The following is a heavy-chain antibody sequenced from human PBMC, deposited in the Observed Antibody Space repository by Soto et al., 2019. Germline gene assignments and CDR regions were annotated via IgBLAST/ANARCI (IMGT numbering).Heavy chain of an antibody. CDR1: GFTFSSYE. V-gene: IGHV3-48*03. Sequence: YLRLSCAASGFTFSSYEMNWVRQAPGKTLEWVSYISSAGDSSYYADSVKSRFTISRDNAKNSLYLQMNSLRVEDTAVYYCARVYCSTTTCHVQAFDSWGQGTLVTVSS. D-gene: IGHD2-2*01. J-gene: IGHJ4*02. CDR2: ISSAGDSS. CDR3: ARVYCSTTTCHVQAFDS.